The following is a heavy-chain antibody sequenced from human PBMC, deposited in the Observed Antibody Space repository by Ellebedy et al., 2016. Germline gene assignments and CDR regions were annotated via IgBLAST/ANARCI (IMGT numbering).Heavy chain of an antibody. CDR3: ARGYSGSSCDY. J-gene: IGHJ4*02. D-gene: IGHD1-26*01. Sequence: GESLKISCKGSGFSFTRHWINWARQMPGKGLEWMGRIGPSDSYTNYSPSFQGHVTISADKSISTAYLQWSSLKASDTAIYYCARGYSGSSCDYWGQGSLVTVSS. CDR2: IGPSDSYT. CDR1: GFSFTRHW. V-gene: IGHV5-10-1*01.